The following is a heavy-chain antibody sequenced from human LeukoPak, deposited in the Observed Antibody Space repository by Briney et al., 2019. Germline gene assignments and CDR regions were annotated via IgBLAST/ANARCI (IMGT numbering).Heavy chain of an antibody. CDR1: GGTSSNYG. CDR3: ARDIGLELKNWFDP. J-gene: IGHJ5*02. CDR2: IVPIFGTA. D-gene: IGHD1-7*01. V-gene: IGHV1-69*06. Sequence: EASVKVSCKASGGTSSNYGINWVRQAPGQGLEWMGGIVPIFGTANYAQKFQGRVTITADKSTSTAYMELSSLRSEETAVYYCARDIGLELKNWFDPWGQGTLVTVSS.